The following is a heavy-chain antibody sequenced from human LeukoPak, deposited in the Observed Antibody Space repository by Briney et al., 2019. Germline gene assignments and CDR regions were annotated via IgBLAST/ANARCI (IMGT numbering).Heavy chain of an antibody. CDR1: GDSINNYY. CDR2: LYYTGRT. J-gene: IGHJ6*02. V-gene: IGHV4-59*08. CDR3: ARHLESSFSESGSLSV. Sequence: SETLSLTCSVSGDSINNYYWSWIRQPPGKGLEWIAWLYYTGRTAYNPSLKSRVTISIDTSKNQFSLNLSSVTAADTAVYYCARHLESSFSESGSLSVWGQGTTVTVSS. D-gene: IGHD3-10*01.